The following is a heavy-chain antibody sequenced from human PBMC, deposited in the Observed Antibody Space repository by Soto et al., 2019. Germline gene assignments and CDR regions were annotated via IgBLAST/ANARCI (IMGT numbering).Heavy chain of an antibody. CDR2: ITSSGGST. CDR1: GFTLSSYA. V-gene: IGHV3-23*01. J-gene: IGHJ3*02. CDR3: AKGGGGGWYTAFDI. Sequence: EVQLLESGGGLVQPGGSLRLSCAASGFTLSSYAMSWVRQAPGEGLASVSTITSSGGSTYYADSVKGRFTISRDNSQDTVFLQMNSLRVEDTAVYYCAKGGGGGWYTAFDIWGQGTTLTVSP. D-gene: IGHD2-15*01.